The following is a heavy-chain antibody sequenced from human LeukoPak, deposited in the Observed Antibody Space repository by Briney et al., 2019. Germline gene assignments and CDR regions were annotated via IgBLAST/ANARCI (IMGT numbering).Heavy chain of an antibody. CDR3: ARGPRVFGVVLSSHWFFDV. Sequence: ASVKVSCTASGYTFSSYDINWVRQAAGQGLEWMGWMNPKTGNTGYAQKFQGRLSFTRNTSINTAYMELSSLRSEDTAVYYCARGPRVFGVVLSSHWFFDVWGRGALVTVSS. CDR1: GYTFSSYD. CDR2: MNPKTGNT. J-gene: IGHJ2*01. V-gene: IGHV1-8*01. D-gene: IGHD3-3*01.